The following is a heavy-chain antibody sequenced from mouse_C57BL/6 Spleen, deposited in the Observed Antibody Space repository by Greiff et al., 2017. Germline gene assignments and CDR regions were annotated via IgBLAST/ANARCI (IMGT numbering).Heavy chain of an antibody. V-gene: IGHV1-64*01. Sequence: QVHVKQPGAELVKPGASVKLSCKASGYTFTSYWMHWVKQRPGQGLEWIGMIHPNSGSTNYNEKFKSKATLTVDKSSSTAYMQLSSLTSEDSAVYYCARGGYGSSWGFAYWGQGTLVTVSA. CDR3: ARGGYGSSWGFAY. D-gene: IGHD1-1*01. CDR1: GYTFTSYW. CDR2: IHPNSGST. J-gene: IGHJ3*01.